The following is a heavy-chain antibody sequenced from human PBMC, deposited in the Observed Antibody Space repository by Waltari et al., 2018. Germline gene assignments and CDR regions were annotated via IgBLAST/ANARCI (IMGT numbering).Heavy chain of an antibody. CDR3: ARSGEMKGTVDY. D-gene: IGHD1-1*01. CDR1: GGTFSTYT. V-gene: IGHV1-69*02. J-gene: IGHJ4*02. CDR2: IIPFLGIS. Sequence: HVQLEQSGAEVKKPGSSVKVSCKASGGTFSTYTVTCVRKAPGQGLEWMGSIIPFLGISKYAQSLQARLTITVDQSTNTGYMELNNLRPEDTGVYYCARSGEMKGTVDYWGQGTLVTVSS.